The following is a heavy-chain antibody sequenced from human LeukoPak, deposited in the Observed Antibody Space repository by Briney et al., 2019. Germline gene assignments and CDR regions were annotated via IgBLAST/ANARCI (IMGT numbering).Heavy chain of an antibody. CDR3: AKDGGLWVSAHWGDS. J-gene: IGHJ4*02. CDR2: IYSGGST. V-gene: IGHV3-53*01. D-gene: IGHD7-27*01. CDR1: GFTVSSNY. Sequence: GGSLRLSCAASGFTVSSNYMSWVRQAPGKGLEWVSVIYSGGSTYYADSVKGRFTISRDNSNNTLYLQMNSLRAEDTAVYYCAKDGGLWVSAHWGDSWGRGTLVTVSS.